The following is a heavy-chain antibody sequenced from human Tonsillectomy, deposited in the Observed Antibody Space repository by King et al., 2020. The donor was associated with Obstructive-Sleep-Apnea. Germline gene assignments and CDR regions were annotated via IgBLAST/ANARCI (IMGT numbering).Heavy chain of an antibody. D-gene: IGHD3-10*01. CDR2: IYYSGTT. Sequence: HVQLQESGPGLVKPSETLSLTCSVSGGSISSYYWTWIRQPPGKGLEWIGYIYYSGTTKYNPSPRSRVTLSVDTSKNEFSLKLSSVTAPDTAVYYCARDLTYYYGSGFDPWGQGTLVTVSS. J-gene: IGHJ5*02. CDR3: ARDLTYYYGSGFDP. CDR1: GGSISSYY. V-gene: IGHV4-59*01.